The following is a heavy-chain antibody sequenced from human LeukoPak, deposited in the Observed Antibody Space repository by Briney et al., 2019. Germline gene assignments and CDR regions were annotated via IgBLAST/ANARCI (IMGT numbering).Heavy chain of an antibody. V-gene: IGHV4-4*07. CDR2: IYTSGST. J-gene: IGHJ3*02. CDR1: GGSISSYY. D-gene: IGHD4-17*01. CDR3: ARVGSYADAFDI. Sequence: SETLSLTCTVSGGSISSYYWSWIRQPAGKGLEWIGRIYTSGSTNYNPSLKSRVTMSVDASKNQFSLKLSSVTAADTAVYYCARVGSYADAFDIWGQGTMVTVSS.